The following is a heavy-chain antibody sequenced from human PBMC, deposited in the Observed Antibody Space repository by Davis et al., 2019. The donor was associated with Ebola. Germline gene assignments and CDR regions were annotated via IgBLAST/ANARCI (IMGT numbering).Heavy chain of an antibody. Sequence: MPSETLSLTCAVYGGSFSGYYWSWIRQPPGKGLEWIGYIYYSGSTNYNPSLKSRVTISVDTSKNQFSLKLSSVTAADTAVYYCARDGSGTGYYYYYGMDVWGQGTTVTVSS. CDR3: ARDGSGTGYYYYYGMDV. J-gene: IGHJ6*02. D-gene: IGHD3-10*01. CDR2: IYYSGST. CDR1: GGSFSGYY. V-gene: IGHV4-59*01.